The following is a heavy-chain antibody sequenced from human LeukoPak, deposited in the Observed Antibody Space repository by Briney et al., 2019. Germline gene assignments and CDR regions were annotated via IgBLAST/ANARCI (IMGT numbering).Heavy chain of an antibody. Sequence: ASVTVSCKASGYTFTSYDINWVRQATGQGLEWMGWMNPNSGNTGYAQKFQGRVTMTRNTSISTAYMELSSLRSEDTAVYYCARGYCSSTSCQLDPWGQGTLVTVSS. CDR3: ARGYCSSTSCQLDP. D-gene: IGHD2-2*01. V-gene: IGHV1-8*01. CDR2: MNPNSGNT. CDR1: GYTFTSYD. J-gene: IGHJ5*02.